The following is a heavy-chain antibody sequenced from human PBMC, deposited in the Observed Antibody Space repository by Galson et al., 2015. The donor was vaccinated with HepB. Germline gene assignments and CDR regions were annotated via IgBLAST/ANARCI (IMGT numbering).Heavy chain of an antibody. CDR2: IAGSGGST. V-gene: IGHV3-23*01. J-gene: IGHJ4*02. D-gene: IGHD3-9*01. Sequence: SLRLSCAASGFTFSSYAMSWVRQAPGKGLEWLSAIAGSGGSTYYADSLKGRFAISRDNAKNTVYLQLSSLRVEDTAVYYCAKDRGPTGFFSYWNWEYYFDYWGQGTLVTVSS. CDR3: AKDRGPTGFFSYWNWEYYFDY. CDR1: GFTFSSYA.